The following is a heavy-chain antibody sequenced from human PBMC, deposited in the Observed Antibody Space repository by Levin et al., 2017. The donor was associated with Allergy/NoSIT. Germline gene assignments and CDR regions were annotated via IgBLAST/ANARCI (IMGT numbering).Heavy chain of an antibody. CDR2: ISWDGGST. V-gene: IGHV3-43*01. D-gene: IGHD3-10*01. J-gene: IGHJ6*02. CDR3: AKDIGSGSYYSDYYGMDV. Sequence: GGSLRLSCAASGFTFDDYTMHWVRQAPGKGLEWVSLISWDGGSTYYADSVKGRFTISRDNSKNPLYLQMNSLRTEDTALYYCAKDIGSGSYYSDYYGMDVWGQGTTVTVSS. CDR1: GFTFDDYT.